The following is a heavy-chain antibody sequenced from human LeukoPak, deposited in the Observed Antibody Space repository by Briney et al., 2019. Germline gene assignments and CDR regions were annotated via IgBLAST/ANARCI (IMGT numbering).Heavy chain of an antibody. CDR3: ATEGAYYYGSGSSSDY. CDR1: GFTFSSYW. V-gene: IGHV3-7*01. D-gene: IGHD3-10*01. Sequence: GGSLRLSCAASGFTFSSYWMSWVRQAPGKGLEWVANIKQDGSEKYYVDSVKGRFTISRDNAKNSLYLQMNSLRAGDTAVYYCATEGAYYYGSGSSSDYWGQGTLVTVSS. CDR2: IKQDGSEK. J-gene: IGHJ4*02.